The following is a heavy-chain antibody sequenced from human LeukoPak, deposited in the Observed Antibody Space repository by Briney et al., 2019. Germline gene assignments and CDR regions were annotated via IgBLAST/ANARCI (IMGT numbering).Heavy chain of an antibody. V-gene: IGHV4-59*11. D-gene: IGHD6-13*01. CDR1: GGSISSHY. J-gene: IGHJ3*02. Sequence: SETLSLTCTVSGGSISSHYWSWIRQPPGKGLEWIGYIYYSGSTNYNPSLKSRVTISVDTSKNQFSLKLSSVTAADTAVYYCARRSGYSSSDDAFDIWGQGTMVTVSS. CDR2: IYYSGST. CDR3: ARRSGYSSSDDAFDI.